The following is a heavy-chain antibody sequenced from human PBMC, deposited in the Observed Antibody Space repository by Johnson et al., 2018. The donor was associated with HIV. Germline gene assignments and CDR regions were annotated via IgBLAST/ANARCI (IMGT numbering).Heavy chain of an antibody. CDR2: FSGSGGST. D-gene: IGHD6-19*01. CDR1: GFTFSTYG. CDR3: ARDREYGLAWGWAFDI. J-gene: IGHJ3*02. V-gene: IGHV3-23*04. Sequence: QLVESGGGVVQPGRSLRLSCAASGFTFSTYGTSWVRQAPGKGLEWVSGFSGSGGSTYYADSVRGRFTISRDNSKNMLYLQTSRLRTEDTAVYYCARDREYGLAWGWAFDIWGQGTMVSVSS.